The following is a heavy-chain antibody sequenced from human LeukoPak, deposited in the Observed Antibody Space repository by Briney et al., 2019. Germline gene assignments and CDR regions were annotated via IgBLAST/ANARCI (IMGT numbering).Heavy chain of an antibody. CDR2: INTNSGGT. J-gene: IGHJ4*02. V-gene: IGHV1-2*02. CDR1: GYTFTGYY. CDR3: ARGRIVATALSGY. D-gene: IGHD5-12*01. Sequence: ASVKVSCKASGYTFTGYYIHWVRQAPGQGLEWMGWINTNSGGTNYAQKFQGRVTLTRDTSISTAYMDLSRLRSDDTAVYYCARGRIVATALSGYWGQGTLVTVSS.